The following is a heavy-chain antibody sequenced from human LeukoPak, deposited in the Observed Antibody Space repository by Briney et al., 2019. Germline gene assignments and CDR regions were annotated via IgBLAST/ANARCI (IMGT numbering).Heavy chain of an antibody. V-gene: IGHV3-23*01. CDR1: GFTFSSYA. CDR3: AKGPQPRITIFGVVIFPLDY. CDR2: ISGSGGST. Sequence: PGGSLRLSCAASGFTFSSYAMSWVRQAPGKGLEWVSSISGSGGSTYYPDSVKGRFTISRDNSKNTLYLQMNSLRAEDTAVYYCAKGPQPRITIFGVVIFPLDYWGQGTLVTVSS. J-gene: IGHJ4*02. D-gene: IGHD3-3*01.